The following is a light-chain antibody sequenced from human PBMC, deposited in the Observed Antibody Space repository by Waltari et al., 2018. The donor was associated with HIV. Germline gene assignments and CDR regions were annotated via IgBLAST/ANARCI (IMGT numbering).Light chain of an antibody. V-gene: IGLV1-51*01. CDR3: GTWDSSLSAVL. Sequence: QSGLTQPPSVSAAPGQKVTISCSGSSPNIGSNRVFWYQQLPGTATKLLIYDTTKRPSGIPDRFSCSKSGTLATLGITGLQTGDEADYYCGTWDSSLSAVLFGGGTKLTVL. CDR1: SPNIGSNR. J-gene: IGLJ2*01. CDR2: DTT.